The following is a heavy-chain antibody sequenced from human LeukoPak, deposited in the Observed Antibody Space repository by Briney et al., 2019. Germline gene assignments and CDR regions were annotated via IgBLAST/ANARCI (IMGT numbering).Heavy chain of an antibody. CDR3: ARTYDSGGYYSGGFDY. CDR1: GGSISSYY. D-gene: IGHD3-22*01. J-gene: IGHJ4*02. Sequence: PSETLSLTCTVSGGSISSYYWSWIRQPPGKGLEWIGYIYYSGSTNYNPSLKSRVTISVDTSKNQFSLKLSSVTAADTAVYYCARTYDSGGYYSGGFDYWGQGTLVTVSS. CDR2: IYYSGST. V-gene: IGHV4-59*01.